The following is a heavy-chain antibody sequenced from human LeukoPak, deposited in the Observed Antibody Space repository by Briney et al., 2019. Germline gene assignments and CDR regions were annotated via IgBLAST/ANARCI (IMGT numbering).Heavy chain of an antibody. D-gene: IGHD5-18*01. CDR1: GFTFSSYE. J-gene: IGHJ4*02. Sequence: GGSLRLSCAASGFTFSSYEMHWVRQAPGKGLEWISYISSSGSSIYHADSVKGRFTISRDNGKNSLYLQMNSLRAEDTAVYYCARVHYNTAMVDIDYWGQGTLVTVSS. CDR2: ISSSGSSI. CDR3: ARVHYNTAMVDIDY. V-gene: IGHV3-48*03.